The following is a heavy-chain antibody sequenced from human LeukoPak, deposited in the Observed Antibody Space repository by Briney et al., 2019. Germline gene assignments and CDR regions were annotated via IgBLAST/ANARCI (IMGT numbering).Heavy chain of an antibody. CDR3: ASPSSGQSFDI. CDR1: GFIVSSNY. CDR2: IYTGGNT. Sequence: GGSLRLSCAASGFIVSSNYMNWVRKAPGKGLEWVSVIYTGGNTYYADSVKGRFTISRDNSKNTLYLQMHSLRAEDTAVYYCASPSSGQSFDIWGQGTMVTVSS. D-gene: IGHD6-19*01. V-gene: IGHV3-53*01. J-gene: IGHJ3*02.